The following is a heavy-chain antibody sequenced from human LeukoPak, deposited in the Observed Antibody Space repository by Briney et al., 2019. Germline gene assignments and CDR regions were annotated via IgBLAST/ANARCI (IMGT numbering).Heavy chain of an antibody. CDR3: AGAWSRVDGFDI. V-gene: IGHV3-43D*03. J-gene: IGHJ3*02. D-gene: IGHD1-26*01. CDR1: GFTFDDYA. CDR2: ITWDGDNT. Sequence: GGSLRLSCAASGFTFDDYAMHWVRQAPGKSLEWVSLITWDGDNTYYANSVKGRFTISRDNAKNSVYLQMNSLRVEDTAVYYCAGAWSRVDGFDIWGQGTMVTVSS.